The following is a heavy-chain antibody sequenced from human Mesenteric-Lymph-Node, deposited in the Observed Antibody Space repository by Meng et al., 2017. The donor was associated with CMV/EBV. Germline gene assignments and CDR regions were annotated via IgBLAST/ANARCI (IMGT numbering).Heavy chain of an antibody. CDR3: ASGEVGASLNY. V-gene: IGHV3-48*03. Sequence: GESLKISCAASGFTFSSYEMNWVRQAPGKGLEWVSHISSSGSTIYYADSVKGRFTISRDNAKNSLYLQMNSLRAEDTAVYYCASGEVGASLNYWGQGTLVTVSS. CDR2: ISSSGSTI. CDR1: GFTFSSYE. D-gene: IGHD1-26*01. J-gene: IGHJ4*02.